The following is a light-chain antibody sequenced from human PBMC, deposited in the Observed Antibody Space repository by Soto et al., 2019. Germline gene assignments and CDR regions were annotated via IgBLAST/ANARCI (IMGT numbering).Light chain of an antibody. CDR3: QHYDSLPYT. CDR2: DAS. CDR1: QGISNY. J-gene: IGKJ2*01. V-gene: IGKV1-33*01. Sequence: DIPMTQSPSSLSASVGDRVTVTCQASQGISNYLNWYQQKPGKAPKLLIYDASNLETGVPSRFSGSGSGTDFTFTIISLQPEDIATYYCQHYDSLPYTFGQGTMLEIK.